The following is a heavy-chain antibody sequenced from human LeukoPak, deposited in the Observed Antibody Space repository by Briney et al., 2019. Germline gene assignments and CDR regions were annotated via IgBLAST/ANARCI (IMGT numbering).Heavy chain of an antibody. J-gene: IGHJ4*02. D-gene: IGHD2-2*01. Sequence: SETLSLTCAVSGYSISSGYYWGWIRPPRGKGREWIGSSYHSGRSYYNPSVKRRVTISGDTSKNQFSLKLSSVTAADTAVYYCASLQVPAAIGIDYWGQGTLVTVSS. CDR2: SYHSGRS. V-gene: IGHV4-38-2*01. CDR1: GYSISSGYY. CDR3: ASLQVPAAIGIDY.